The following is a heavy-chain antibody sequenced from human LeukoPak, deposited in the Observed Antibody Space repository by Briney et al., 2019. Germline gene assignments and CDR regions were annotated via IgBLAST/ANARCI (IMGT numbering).Heavy chain of an antibody. CDR1: GFTFDFYD. CDR3: ARGRGIQLKYYFDH. V-gene: IGHV3-48*03. CDR2: ISSRASTI. D-gene: IGHD5-18*01. J-gene: IGHJ4*01. Sequence: GGSLRLSCSASGFTFDFYDLNWVRQAPGKRLEWISYISSRASTIFYADSVKGRFYITRDNAKNSLYLQMNSLRAEDTAVYYCARGRGIQLKYYFDHWGHGTLVTVSS.